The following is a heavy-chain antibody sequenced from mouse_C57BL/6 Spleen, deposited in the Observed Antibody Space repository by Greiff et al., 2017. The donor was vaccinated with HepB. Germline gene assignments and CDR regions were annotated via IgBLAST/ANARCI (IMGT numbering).Heavy chain of an antibody. V-gene: IGHV1-82*01. CDR1: GYAFSSSW. CDR3: ARGYDYDGGNYFDY. CDR2: IYPGDGDT. D-gene: IGHD2-4*01. J-gene: IGHJ2*01. Sequence: VKLQESGPELVKPGASVKISCKASGYAFSSSWMNWVKQRPGKGLEWIGRIYPGDGDTNYNGKFKGKATLTADKSSSTAYMQLSSLTSEDSAVYFCARGYDYDGGNYFDYWGQGTTLTVSS.